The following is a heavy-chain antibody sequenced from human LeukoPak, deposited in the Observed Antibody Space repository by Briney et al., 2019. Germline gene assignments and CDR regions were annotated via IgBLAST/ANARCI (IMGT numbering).Heavy chain of an antibody. D-gene: IGHD6-19*01. Sequence: SETLSLTCTVSGGSISSSSYCWGWIRQPPGKGLEWIGSIDYSGSTYYNPSLKSQVTISVDTSKNHFSLKLSSVTAAETAVYYCARRRVAGTGRVYYYGMDVWGQGTTVTVSS. CDR2: IDYSGST. V-gene: IGHV4-39*07. CDR1: GGSISSSSYC. CDR3: ARRRVAGTGRVYYYGMDV. J-gene: IGHJ6*02.